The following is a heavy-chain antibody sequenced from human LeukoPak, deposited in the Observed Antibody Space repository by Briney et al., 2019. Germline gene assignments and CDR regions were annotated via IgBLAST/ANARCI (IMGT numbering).Heavy chain of an antibody. CDR1: GGTFSSYA. CDR3: ARDLIGYSYGFLYHTHVFAP. CDR2: IIPILGIA. Sequence: PGASVKVSCKASGGTFSSYAISWVRQAPGQGLEWMGRIIPILGIANYAQKFQGRVTITADKSTSTAYMELSSLRSEDTAVYYCARDLIGYSYGFLYHTHVFAPWGQGTLVTVSS. J-gene: IGHJ5*02. D-gene: IGHD5-18*01. V-gene: IGHV1-69*04.